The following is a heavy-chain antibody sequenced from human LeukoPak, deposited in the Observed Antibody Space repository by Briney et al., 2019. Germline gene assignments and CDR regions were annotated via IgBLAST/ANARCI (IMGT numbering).Heavy chain of an antibody. CDR1: GFTFSSYW. D-gene: IGHD3-22*01. V-gene: IGHV3-7*01. J-gene: IGHJ4*02. CDR2: IKQDGSEK. Sequence: GGSLRLSCAASGFTFSSYWMSWVRQAPGKGLEWEANIKQDGSEKYYVDSVKGRFTISRDNAKNSLYLQVNSLRAEDTAVYYCARDSYYLDSSGPFDYWGQGTLVIVSS. CDR3: ARDSYYLDSSGPFDY.